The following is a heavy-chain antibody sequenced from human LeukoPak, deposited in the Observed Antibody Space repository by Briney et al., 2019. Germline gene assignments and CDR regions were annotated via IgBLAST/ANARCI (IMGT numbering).Heavy chain of an antibody. CDR2: IIPIFGTA. CDR3: ARGRRHIAARRYDAFDI. CDR1: GGTFSSYA. D-gene: IGHD6-6*01. V-gene: IGHV1-69*13. Sequence: ASVKVSCKASGGTFSSYAISWVRQAPGQGLEWMGGIIPIFGTANYAQEFQGRVTITADESTSTAYMELSSLRSEDTAVYYCARGRRHIAARRYDAFDIWGQGTMVTVSS. J-gene: IGHJ3*02.